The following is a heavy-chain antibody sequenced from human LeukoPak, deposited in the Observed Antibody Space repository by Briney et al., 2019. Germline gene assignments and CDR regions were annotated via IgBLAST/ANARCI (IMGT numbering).Heavy chain of an antibody. D-gene: IGHD3-10*01. CDR2: INHSGST. CDR1: GGSFSGYY. V-gene: IGHV4-34*01. CDR3: ARGVTMVRGVLHYFDY. J-gene: IGHJ4*02. Sequence: SETLSLTCAVYGGSFSGYYWSWIRQPPGKGLEWIGEINHSGSTNYNPSLKSRVTISVDTSKNQFSLKLSSVTAADTAVYYCARGVTMVRGVLHYFDYWGQGTLVTVSS.